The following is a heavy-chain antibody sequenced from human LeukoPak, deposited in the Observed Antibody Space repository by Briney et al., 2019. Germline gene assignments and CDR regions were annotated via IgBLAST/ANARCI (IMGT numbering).Heavy chain of an antibody. Sequence: PGGSLRLSCAASGFTFSSYAMHWVRQAPGKGLEYVSAISSNGGSTYYANSVKGRFTISRDNSKNTLYLQMGSLRAEDMAVYYCARVRSGWYGDDYWGQGTLVTVSS. D-gene: IGHD6-19*01. CDR3: ARVRSGWYGDDY. J-gene: IGHJ4*02. CDR1: GFTFSSYA. CDR2: ISSNGGST. V-gene: IGHV3-64*01.